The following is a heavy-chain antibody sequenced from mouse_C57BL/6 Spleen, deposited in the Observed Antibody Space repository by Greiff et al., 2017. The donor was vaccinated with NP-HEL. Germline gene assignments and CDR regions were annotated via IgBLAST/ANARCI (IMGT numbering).Heavy chain of an antibody. CDR1: GFNIKDDY. V-gene: IGHV14-4*01. D-gene: IGHD3-2*02. CDR2: IDPGNGDT. Sequence: VQLQQSGAELVRPGASVKLSCTASGFNIKDDYMHWVKQRPEQGLEWIGWIDPGNGDTEYASKFQGKAPISADTSSNTAYLQLSSLTSEDTAVYYCTTGLRLREAWFAYWGQGTLVTVSA. CDR3: TTGLRLREAWFAY. J-gene: IGHJ3*01.